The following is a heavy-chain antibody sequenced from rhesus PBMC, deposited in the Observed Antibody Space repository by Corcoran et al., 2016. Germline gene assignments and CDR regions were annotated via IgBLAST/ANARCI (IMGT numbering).Heavy chain of an antibody. J-gene: IGHJ5-1*01. CDR2: MYGNKSST. CDR1: GASISGYY. V-gene: IGHV4-73*01. CDR3: AGFHYNRFDV. Sequence: QVKLQQWGEGLVKPSETLSLICAVYGASISGYYWSWIHQPPGKGLEWIGKMYGNKSSTNCTPPLKHRVTISKATSKNQFLLKLSSVPAADTAVYYWAGFHYNRFDVWGPGVRVTVSS.